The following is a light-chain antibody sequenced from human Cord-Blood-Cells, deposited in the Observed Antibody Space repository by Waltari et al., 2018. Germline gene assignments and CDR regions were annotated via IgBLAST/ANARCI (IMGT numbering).Light chain of an antibody. V-gene: IGLV5-45*02. CDR3: MSWHSSAWV. CDR2: YKSDSDK. Sequence: QAVLTQPSSLSASPGASASLTCTLRSGLNVGTYRIYWYQQKPGSPPQYLLRYKSDSDKQQGSGVPRRFSGPKDASANAGILLISGLQSEDEADYYCMSWHSSAWVFGGGTKLTVL. J-gene: IGLJ3*02. CDR1: SGLNVGTYR.